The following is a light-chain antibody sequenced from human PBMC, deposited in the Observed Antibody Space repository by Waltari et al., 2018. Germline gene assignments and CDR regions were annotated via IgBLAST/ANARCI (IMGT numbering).Light chain of an antibody. J-gene: IGKJ2*01. V-gene: IGKV3-15*01. CDR3: HQYNDGPPFN. CDR2: GAS. Sequence: EIVMTQSPATLSVSPGERAILSCRASESVTTNLAWYQQKPGQAPRLRIYGASTRATDNPARFSGSGSGTEFTLTISSLQSEDFAVYYCHQYNDGPPFNFGQGTKLEIK. CDR1: ESVTTN.